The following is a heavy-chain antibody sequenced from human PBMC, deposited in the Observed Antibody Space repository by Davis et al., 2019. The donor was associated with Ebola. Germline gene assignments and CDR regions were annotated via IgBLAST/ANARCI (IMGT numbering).Heavy chain of an antibody. J-gene: IGHJ4*02. CDR2: LKSKPDGGTI. Sequence: GESLKISCAASGFTFSHAWMNWVRQAPGKGLEWVGRLKSKPDGGTIDYAAPVKGRFTISRDDSKNTLYLQMNSLKTEDTAVYYCTTGAVEMLDSWGQGTLVTVSS. D-gene: IGHD5-24*01. CDR1: GFTFSHAW. V-gene: IGHV3-15*07. CDR3: TTGAVEMLDS.